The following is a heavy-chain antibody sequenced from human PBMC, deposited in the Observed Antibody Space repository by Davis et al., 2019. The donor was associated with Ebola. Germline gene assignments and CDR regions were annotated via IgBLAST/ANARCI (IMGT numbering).Heavy chain of an antibody. D-gene: IGHD5-24*01. CDR3: ANFYNSAYYYGMDV. Sequence: SETLSLTCAVYGGSFSGYYWSWIRQPPGKGLEWIGEINHSGSTNYNPSLKSRVTISVDTSKNQFSLKLSSVTAADTAVYYCANFYNSAYYYGMDVWGQGTTVTVSS. J-gene: IGHJ6*02. CDR2: INHSGST. V-gene: IGHV4-34*01. CDR1: GGSFSGYY.